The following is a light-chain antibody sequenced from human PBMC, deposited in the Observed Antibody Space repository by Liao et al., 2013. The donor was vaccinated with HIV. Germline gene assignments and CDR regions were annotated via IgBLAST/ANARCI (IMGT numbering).Light chain of an antibody. J-gene: IGLJ2*01. CDR3: QTWDNTFVA. CDR1: ELGDKY. Sequence: SYELSQPPSVSVSPGQTASITCSGDELGDKYASWYQQRPGQSPVLVIYQDSKRPSGIPERLSGSNSGNTATLTISGTQAMDEADYFCQTWDNTFVAFGGGTRLTVL. CDR2: QDS. V-gene: IGLV3-1*01.